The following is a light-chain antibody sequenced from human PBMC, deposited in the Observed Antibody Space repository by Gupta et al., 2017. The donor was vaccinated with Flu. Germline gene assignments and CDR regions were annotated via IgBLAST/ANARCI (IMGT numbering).Light chain of an antibody. CDR1: QSVSSSY. V-gene: IGKV3-20*01. CDR3: QHYGSSPYT. CDR2: GAS. Sequence: GTLSLSPWETATLSCRASQSVSSSYLAWYQQKPGQAPRLLIYGASSRATGIPDRFNGSGSGTDFTLTISRLEPEDFAMYYCQHYGSSPYTFGQGTKLEIK. J-gene: IGKJ2*01.